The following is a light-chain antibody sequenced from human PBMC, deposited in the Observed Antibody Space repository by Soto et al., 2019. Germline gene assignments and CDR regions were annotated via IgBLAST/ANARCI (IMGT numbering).Light chain of an antibody. CDR3: QQYNSYWAYT. J-gene: IGKJ2*01. V-gene: IGKV1-5*01. CDR1: QSISSW. CDR2: DAS. Sequence: DIQMTQSPSTLSASVGDRVTITCRASQSISSWLAWYQQKPGKAPKLLIYDASSLESGVPSRFSGSGSGTKFTLTISSLQPDDFATYYCQQYNSYWAYTFGQGTK.